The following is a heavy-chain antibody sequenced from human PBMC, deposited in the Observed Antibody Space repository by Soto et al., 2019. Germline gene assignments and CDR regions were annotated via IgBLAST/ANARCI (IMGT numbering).Heavy chain of an antibody. CDR2: VYHNGNT. Sequence: SETLSLTCNVYDGSINNGDWCSWVRQPPGKGLEWIGEVYHNGNTNYNASLKSRVTVSVDKSRNQFSLRLTSVTPADTAVYYCATRGIVGPIYWGQGTLVTVSS. V-gene: IGHV4-4*02. J-gene: IGHJ4*02. D-gene: IGHD1-26*01. CDR1: DGSINNGDW. CDR3: ATRGIVGPIY.